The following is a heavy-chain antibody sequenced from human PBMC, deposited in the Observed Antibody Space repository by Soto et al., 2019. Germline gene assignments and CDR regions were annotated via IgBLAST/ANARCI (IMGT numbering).Heavy chain of an antibody. CDR2: IFYSGIT. CDR3: ARHRRRPGSGDF. V-gene: IGHV4-59*08. CDR1: GGSISSYD. D-gene: IGHD2-15*01. Sequence: PSETLSLTCTVSGGSISSYDWGWIRQPPGKGLEWIGNIFYSGITNYNPSLESRVTISVDTSKNQFSLELSSVTAADTAVYYCARHRRRPGSGDFRGQGTLVTLSS. J-gene: IGHJ4*02.